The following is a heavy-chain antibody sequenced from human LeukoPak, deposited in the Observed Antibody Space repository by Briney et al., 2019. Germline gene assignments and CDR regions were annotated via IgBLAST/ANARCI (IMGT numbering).Heavy chain of an antibody. Sequence: GASVKVSCKASGYTFTGYYMHWVRQAPGQGLEWMGWINPNSGGTNYAQKFQGWVTMTRDTSISTAYMELSRLRSDDTAVYYCARVTHDYGDYAFDYWGQGTLVTVSS. CDR3: ARVTHDYGDYAFDY. J-gene: IGHJ4*02. D-gene: IGHD4-17*01. CDR2: INPNSGGT. CDR1: GYTFTGYY. V-gene: IGHV1-2*04.